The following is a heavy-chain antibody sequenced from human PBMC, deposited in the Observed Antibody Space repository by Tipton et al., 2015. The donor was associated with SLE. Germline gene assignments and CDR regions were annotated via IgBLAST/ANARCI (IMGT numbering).Heavy chain of an antibody. V-gene: IGHV1-18*04. CDR1: GYTFTGYY. Sequence: QLVQSGPEVKKPGASVKVSCKASGYTFTGYYMHWVRQAPGQGLEWMGWISAYNGNTNYAQKLQGRVTMTTDTSTSTAYMELRSLRSDDTAVYYCARAQTTANAFDIWGQGTMVTVSS. CDR2: ISAYNGNT. J-gene: IGHJ3*02. D-gene: IGHD4-11*01. CDR3: ARAQTTANAFDI.